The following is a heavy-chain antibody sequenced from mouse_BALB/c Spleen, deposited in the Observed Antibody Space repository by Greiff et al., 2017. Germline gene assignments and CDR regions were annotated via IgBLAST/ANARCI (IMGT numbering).Heavy chain of an antibody. J-gene: IGHJ2*01. D-gene: IGHD2-10*02. CDR1: GFTFSSYY. CDR2: INSNGGST. V-gene: IGHV5-6-2*01. CDR3: ARRVKYGNFDY. Sequence: EVQRVESGGGLVKLGGSLKLSCAASGFTFSSYYMSWVRQTPEKRLELVAAINSNGGSTYYPDTVKGRFTISRDNAKNTLYLQMSSLKSEDTALYYCARRVKYGNFDYWGQGTTLTVSA.